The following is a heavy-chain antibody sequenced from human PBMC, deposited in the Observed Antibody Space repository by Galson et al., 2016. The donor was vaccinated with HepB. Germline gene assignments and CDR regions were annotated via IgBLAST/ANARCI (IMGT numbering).Heavy chain of an antibody. V-gene: IGHV4-59*05. D-gene: IGHD6-19*01. CDR1: GGSISSHY. CDR2: IYYSGST. Sequence: SETLSLTCTVSGGSISSHYWSWIRQPPGKGLEWIESIYYSGSTYYNPSLKSRATISVDTSKNQFSLKLSSVTAADTAVYYCARHGEAVAGIAFDYWGQGTLVTVSP. J-gene: IGHJ4*02. CDR3: ARHGEAVAGIAFDY.